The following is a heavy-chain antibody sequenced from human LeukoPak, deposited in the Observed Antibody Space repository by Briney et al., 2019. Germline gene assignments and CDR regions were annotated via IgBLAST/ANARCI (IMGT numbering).Heavy chain of an antibody. J-gene: IGHJ4*02. D-gene: IGHD4-17*01. Sequence: GGSLRLSCAASGFTFSSYAMHWVRQAPGKGLEWVAVTSYDGSNKYYADSVKGRFTISRDNSKNTLYLQMNSLRAEDTAVYYCAREDPEDGDYEDWGQGTLVTVSS. CDR3: AREDPEDGDYED. V-gene: IGHV3-30-3*01. CDR1: GFTFSSYA. CDR2: TSYDGSNK.